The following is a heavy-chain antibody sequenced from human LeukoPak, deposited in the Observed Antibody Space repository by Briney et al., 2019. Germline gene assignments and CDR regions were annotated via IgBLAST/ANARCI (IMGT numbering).Heavy chain of an antibody. CDR3: ARVTYPYYYDSSGFLDY. J-gene: IGHJ4*02. V-gene: IGHV4-38-2*02. D-gene: IGHD3-22*01. CDR2: IYHSGST. Sequence: SETLPLTCTVSGYSISSGYYWGWIRQPPGKGLEWIGSIYHSGSTYYNPSLKSRVTISVDTSKNQFSLKLSSVTAADTAVYYCARVTYPYYYDSSGFLDYWGQGTLVTVSS. CDR1: GYSISSGYY.